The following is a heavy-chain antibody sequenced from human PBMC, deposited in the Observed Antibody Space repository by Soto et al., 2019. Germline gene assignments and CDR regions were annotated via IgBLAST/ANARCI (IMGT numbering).Heavy chain of an antibody. CDR1: GFTFSSYD. D-gene: IGHD3-22*01. Sequence: GGSLRLSCSASGFTFSSYDMHWVRQGPGKGLEWVSAIGTAGDTNYAGSVKGRFTISRENAKNSLYLQMKSLRAGDTAIYFCARAIGPTLFDYWGQGTLVTVSS. CDR2: IGTAGDT. CDR3: ARAIGPTLFDY. J-gene: IGHJ4*02. V-gene: IGHV3-13*04.